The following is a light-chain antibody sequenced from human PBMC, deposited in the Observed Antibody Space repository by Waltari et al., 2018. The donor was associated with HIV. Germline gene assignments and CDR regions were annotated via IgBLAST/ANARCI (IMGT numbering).Light chain of an antibody. CDR2: EVT. J-gene: IGLJ2*01. Sequence: QSALTQPASVSGSPGQSLVLPCTGSSSDIGYYAYVSWYQQYPGQAPKALIYEVTSRPSGTSSRFSGSKSATTAFLAISKLQTDDEADYFCSSYTRRGTVVFGGGTRLTVL. CDR1: SSDIGYYAY. V-gene: IGLV2-14*01. CDR3: SSYTRRGTVV.